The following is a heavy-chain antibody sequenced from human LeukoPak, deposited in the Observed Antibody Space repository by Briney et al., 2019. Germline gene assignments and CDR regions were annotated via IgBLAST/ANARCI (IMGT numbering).Heavy chain of an antibody. CDR2: ISAYNGNT. CDR3: AKGQGGDFWSGSAYFD. CDR1: GYTFTSYG. J-gene: IGHJ4*02. Sequence: ASVKVSCKASGYTFTSYGISWVRQAPGQGLEWMGWISAYNGNTNYAQKLQGRVTMTTDTSTSTAYMELRSLRAEDTAVYYCAKGQGGDFWSGSAYFDWGQGSLVTVSS. D-gene: IGHD3-3*01. V-gene: IGHV1-18*01.